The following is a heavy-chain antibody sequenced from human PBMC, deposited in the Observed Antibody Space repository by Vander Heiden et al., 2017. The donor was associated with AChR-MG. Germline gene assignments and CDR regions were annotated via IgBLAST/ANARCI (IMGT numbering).Heavy chain of an antibody. CDR1: GFTFSSYA. CDR3: AKAHQANYDILTNLDY. CDR2: ISGSGGST. J-gene: IGHJ4*02. D-gene: IGHD3-9*01. Sequence: EVQLLESGGGLVQPGGSLRLSCAASGFTFSSYAMSWVRQAPGKGLEWVSAISGSGGSTYYADSVKGRFTISRDNSKNTLYLQMNSLRAEDTAVYYCAKAHQANYDILTNLDYWGQGTLVTVSS. V-gene: IGHV3-23*01.